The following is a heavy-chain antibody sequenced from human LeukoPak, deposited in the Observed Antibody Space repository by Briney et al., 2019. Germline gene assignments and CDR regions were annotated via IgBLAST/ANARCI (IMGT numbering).Heavy chain of an antibody. CDR1: GFTFSTYS. J-gene: IGHJ5*02. Sequence: GGSLRLSCAASGFTFSTYSMNWVRQAPGKGLEWVSSISGSSSNIYYADSLKGRFTISRDNAKNSLYLQMNSLRAEDTAVYYCARLETSVTEHNWFDPWGQGTLVTVSS. CDR2: ISGSSSNI. V-gene: IGHV3-21*01. CDR3: ARLETSVTEHNWFDP. D-gene: IGHD2-21*02.